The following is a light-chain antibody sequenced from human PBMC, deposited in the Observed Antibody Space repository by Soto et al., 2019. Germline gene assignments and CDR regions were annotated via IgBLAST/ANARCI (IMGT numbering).Light chain of an antibody. CDR2: AAS. J-gene: IGKJ1*01. Sequence: EIVMTQSPVTLSVSPGDRAALSCRASQSVSTNLAWYQQKPGQPPRLLIYAASTWATGVPARFSGSGSGTEFSLTISSLQSEDFAVYYCQEYNTWPWTFGQGTKVDIK. V-gene: IGKV3-15*01. CDR3: QEYNTWPWT. CDR1: QSVSTN.